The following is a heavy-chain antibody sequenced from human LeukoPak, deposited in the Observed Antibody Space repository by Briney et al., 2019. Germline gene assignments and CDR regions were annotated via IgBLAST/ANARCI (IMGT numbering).Heavy chain of an antibody. CDR3: ATETGDCRDY. D-gene: IGHD2-21*01. V-gene: IGHV3-23*01. CDR1: GFTFSNYA. Sequence: GGSLRLSCAAAGFTFSNYAMAWVRQAPGKGLEWVSGLSGSGGNTFYAVSVKGRFTISRDNPKNTLYLQMNSLRAEDTAVYYCATETGDCRDYWGQGTLVTVSS. J-gene: IGHJ4*02. CDR2: LSGSGGNT.